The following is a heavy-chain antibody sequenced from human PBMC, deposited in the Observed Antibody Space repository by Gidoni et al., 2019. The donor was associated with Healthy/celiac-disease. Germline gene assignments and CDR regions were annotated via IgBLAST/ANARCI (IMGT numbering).Heavy chain of an antibody. Sequence: QVQLVQSGAEVKKPGASVKVSCKASGYTFTGYYMHWVRQAPGQGLEWMGWINPNSGGTNYAQKFQGWVTMTRDTSISTAYMELSRLRSDDTAVYYCARVAITMVPAYGMDVWGQGTTVTVSS. V-gene: IGHV1-2*04. D-gene: IGHD3-10*01. J-gene: IGHJ6*02. CDR2: INPNSGGT. CDR1: GYTFTGYY. CDR3: ARVAITMVPAYGMDV.